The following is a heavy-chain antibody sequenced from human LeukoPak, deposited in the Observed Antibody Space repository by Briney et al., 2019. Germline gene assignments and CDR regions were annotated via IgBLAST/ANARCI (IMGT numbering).Heavy chain of an antibody. D-gene: IGHD5-18*01. CDR2: IKQDGSEK. CDR1: GFTFSNAW. J-gene: IGHJ4*02. Sequence: GGSLRLSCAASGFTFSNAWMSWVRQAPGKGLEWVANIKQDGSEKYYVDSVKGRFTISRDNAKNSLYLQMNSLRADDTAVYYCASYLETAALGYWGQGTLVTVSS. CDR3: ASYLETAALGY. V-gene: IGHV3-7*01.